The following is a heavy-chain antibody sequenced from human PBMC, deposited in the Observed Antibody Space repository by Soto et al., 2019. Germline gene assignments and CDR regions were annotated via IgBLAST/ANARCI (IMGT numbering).Heavy chain of an antibody. J-gene: IGHJ4*02. CDR1: GFTFSSYS. CDR2: ISSSSSPI. V-gene: IGHV3-48*01. Sequence: GGSLRLSCAASGFTFSSYSMNWVRQAPGKGLEWVSHISSSSSPIIYADSVKGRFTISRDNAKNSLLLQMNSLRAEDTAVYYCSRGSSSWDEGLYFDYWGQGTLVTVSS. D-gene: IGHD6-13*01. CDR3: SRGSSSWDEGLYFDY.